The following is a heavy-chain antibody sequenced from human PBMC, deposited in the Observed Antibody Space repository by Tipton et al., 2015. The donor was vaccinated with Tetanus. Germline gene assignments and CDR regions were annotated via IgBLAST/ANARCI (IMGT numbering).Heavy chain of an antibody. CDR2: IYYSGST. Sequence: TLSLTCTVSGGSISSYYWSWLRQPPGKGLEWIGYIYYSGSTNYNPSLKSRVTISVDTSKNQFSLKLNSVTAADTAVYYCARSYSSSWFYYGMDVWGQGTTVAVSS. CDR3: ARSYSSSWFYYGMDV. CDR1: GGSISSYY. J-gene: IGHJ6*02. V-gene: IGHV4-59*01. D-gene: IGHD6-13*01.